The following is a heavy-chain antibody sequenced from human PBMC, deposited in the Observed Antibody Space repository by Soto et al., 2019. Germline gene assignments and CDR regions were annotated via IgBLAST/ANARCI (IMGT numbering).Heavy chain of an antibody. V-gene: IGHV3-23*01. CDR1: GFTFSNYA. J-gene: IGHJ4*02. D-gene: IGHD6-13*01. CDR3: ARVVEQQLLRGAFDC. CDR2: ISDNGERT. Sequence: EVQLLESGGGLVEPGGSLRLSCAASGFTFSNYAMTWVRQAPGKGLEWVSAISDNGERTHYADSVKGRFSISRDNSKNTLDLQMNSLRVGDTAVYFCARVVEQQLLRGAFDCWGLGILVTVSS.